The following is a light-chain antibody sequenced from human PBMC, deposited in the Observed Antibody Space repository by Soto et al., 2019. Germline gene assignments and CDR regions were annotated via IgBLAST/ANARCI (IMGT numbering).Light chain of an antibody. Sequence: QSVLTQPPSASASLGASVTLTCTLSSGYSSYKVDWYQQRPGKGPRFVMRVGTGGIVGFKGDGIPDRFSVLGSGLNRYLTIENIQEEDESDYHCGADHGSGSTFVYVFGTGTKLTV. CDR2: VGTGGIVG. CDR1: SGYSSYK. J-gene: IGLJ1*01. V-gene: IGLV9-49*01. CDR3: GADHGSGSTFVYV.